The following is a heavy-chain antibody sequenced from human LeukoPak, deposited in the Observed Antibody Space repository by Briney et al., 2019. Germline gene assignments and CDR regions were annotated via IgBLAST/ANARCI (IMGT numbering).Heavy chain of an antibody. V-gene: IGHV1-8*01. D-gene: IGHD6-6*01. CDR3: ARGRSSSSSGYFDY. CDR2: MNPNSGNT. J-gene: IGHJ4*02. CDR1: GYTFTSYD. Sequence: AASVKVSCKASGYTFTSYDINWVRQATGQGLEWMGWMNPNSGNTGYAQKFQGRVTMTRNTSISTAYMELSSLRSEDTAVYYCARGRSSSSSGYFDYWGQGTLVTVSS.